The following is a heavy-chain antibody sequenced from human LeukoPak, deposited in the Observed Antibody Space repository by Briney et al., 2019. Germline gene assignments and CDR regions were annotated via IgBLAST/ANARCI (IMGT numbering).Heavy chain of an antibody. J-gene: IGHJ6*02. CDR2: ISGSGGGT. Sequence: GGSLRLSCAASGFTFTTYAMSWVRQAPGKGQEWVSGISGSGGGTYYADSVKGRFTISRDYSKNTLYLQMNSLRAEDTAVYYCAKDAGVDIVVAPAHGMDVWGQGTTVTVSS. CDR3: AKDAGVDIVVAPAHGMDV. V-gene: IGHV3-23*01. D-gene: IGHD2-2*01. CDR1: GFTFTTYA.